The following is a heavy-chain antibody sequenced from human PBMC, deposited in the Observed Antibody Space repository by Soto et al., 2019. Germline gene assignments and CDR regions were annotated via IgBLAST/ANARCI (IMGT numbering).Heavy chain of an antibody. CDR1: GGSISSYY. CDR3: ARVEVDIVATIAAGIDY. Sequence: PSETLSLTCTVSGGSISSYYWSWVRQPPGKGLEWIGYIYYSGSTNYNPSLKSRVTISVDTSKNQFSLKLSSVTAADTAVYYCARVEVDIVATIAAGIDYWGQGTLVTVSS. CDR2: IYYSGST. V-gene: IGHV4-59*12. D-gene: IGHD5-12*01. J-gene: IGHJ4*02.